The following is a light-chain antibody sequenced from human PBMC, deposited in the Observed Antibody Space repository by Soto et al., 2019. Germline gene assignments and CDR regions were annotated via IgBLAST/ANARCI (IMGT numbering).Light chain of an antibody. V-gene: IGKV3-20*01. CDR1: QSVSSSY. CDR3: QQYGSSFT. Sequence: IVLTQSPGTLSLSPGERATLSCRASQSVSSSYLAWYQQKPGQAPRLLIYGASSRATGIPDRFSGSGSGTDFTLTISRLEPEDFAVYYCQQYGSSFTFGQGTRLEI. CDR2: GAS. J-gene: IGKJ5*01.